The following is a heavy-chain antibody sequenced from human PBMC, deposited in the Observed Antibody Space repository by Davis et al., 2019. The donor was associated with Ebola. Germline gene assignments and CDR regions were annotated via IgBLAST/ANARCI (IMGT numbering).Heavy chain of an antibody. Sequence: SETLSLTCAVYGGSFSGYYWSWIRQPPGKGLEWIGEINHSGSTNYNPSLKSRVTISVDTSKNQFSLKLSSVTAADTAVYYCARRRAYSGYDDYWGQGTLATVSS. V-gene: IGHV4-34*01. CDR1: GGSFSGYY. CDR3: ARRRAYSGYDDY. J-gene: IGHJ4*02. D-gene: IGHD5-12*01. CDR2: INHSGST.